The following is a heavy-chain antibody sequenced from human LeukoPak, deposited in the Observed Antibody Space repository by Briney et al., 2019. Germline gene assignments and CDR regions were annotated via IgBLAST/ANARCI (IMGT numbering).Heavy chain of an antibody. J-gene: IGHJ6*03. V-gene: IGHV4-39*07. CDR1: GASISSRSYY. Sequence: SETLSLTCTVSGASISSRSYYWGWIRQPPGKGLEWIGSVYDSGNTYYNPSLKSRVTISVDTSKNQFSLKLSSVTAADTAVYYCARVDFWSGYPQYMDVWGKGTTVTVSS. CDR3: ARVDFWSGYPQYMDV. CDR2: VYDSGNT. D-gene: IGHD3-3*01.